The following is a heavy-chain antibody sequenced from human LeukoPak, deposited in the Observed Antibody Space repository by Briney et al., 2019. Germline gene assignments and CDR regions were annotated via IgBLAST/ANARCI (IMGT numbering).Heavy chain of an antibody. CDR3: AKPSIYYYDSSGYIDY. V-gene: IGHV3-23*01. Sequence: GGSLRLSCAASGFTLSSYGMSWVRQAPGKGLEWVSAISGSGGSTYYADSVKGRFTISRDNSKNTLYLQMNSLRAEDTAVYYCAKPSIYYYDSSGYIDYWGQGTLVTVSS. CDR1: GFTLSSYG. J-gene: IGHJ4*02. D-gene: IGHD3-22*01. CDR2: ISGSGGST.